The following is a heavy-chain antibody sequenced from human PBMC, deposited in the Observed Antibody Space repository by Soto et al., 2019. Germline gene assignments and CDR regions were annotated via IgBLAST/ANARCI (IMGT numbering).Heavy chain of an antibody. CDR3: ARFSGGRGFDY. D-gene: IGHD2-15*01. CDR1: GGSISSYY. CDR2: IYYSGST. Sequence: SETLSLTCTVSGGSISSYYWSWIRQPPGKGLEWIGYIYYSGSTNYNPSLKSRITISVGTSKNQFSLKLSSVTAADTAVYYCARFSGGRGFDYWGQGTLVTVSS. J-gene: IGHJ4*02. V-gene: IGHV4-59*01.